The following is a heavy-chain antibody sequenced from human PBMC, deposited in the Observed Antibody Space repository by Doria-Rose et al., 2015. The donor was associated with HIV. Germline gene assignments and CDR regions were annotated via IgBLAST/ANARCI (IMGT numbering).Heavy chain of an antibody. CDR1: GVSLSSPGMG. D-gene: IGHD6-13*01. Sequence: QVQLVQSGPVLVKPTETLTLTCTVSGVSLSSPGMGVSWIRQPPGKALEWLANIFSDDERSYKTSLKSRLTISRRTSKGQVVLTMTDMDPVDTATYYCARIKSSRWYHKYYFDFWGQGTLVIVSA. CDR3: ARIKSSRWYHKYYFDF. J-gene: IGHJ4*02. CDR2: IFSDDER. V-gene: IGHV2-26*01.